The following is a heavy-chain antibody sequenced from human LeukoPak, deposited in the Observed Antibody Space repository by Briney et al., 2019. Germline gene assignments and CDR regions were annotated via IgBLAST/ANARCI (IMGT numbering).Heavy chain of an antibody. CDR1: GFTFSDYY. CDR3: ARGVVAATFYYYMDV. Sequence: PGGSLRLSCAASGFTFSDYYMSWIRQAPGKGLEWVSYISSSGSTIYYADSVKGRFTISRDNAKNSLYLQMNSLRAEDTAVYYCARGVVAATFYYYMDVWGKGTTVTVSS. D-gene: IGHD2-15*01. J-gene: IGHJ6*03. CDR2: ISSSGSTI. V-gene: IGHV3-11*01.